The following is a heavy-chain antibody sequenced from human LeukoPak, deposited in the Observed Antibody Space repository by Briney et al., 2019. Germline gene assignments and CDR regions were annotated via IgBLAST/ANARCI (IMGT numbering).Heavy chain of an antibody. CDR1: GGSISSYY. Sequence: SETLSLTRTVSGGSISSYYWSWIRQPPGKGLEWIGYIYYSGSTNYNPSLKSRVTISVDTSKNQFSLKLSSVTAADTAVYYCARVKGEWELLGTYYYYGMDVWGQGTTVTVSS. J-gene: IGHJ6*02. D-gene: IGHD1-26*01. CDR3: ARVKGEWELLGTYYYYGMDV. CDR2: IYYSGST. V-gene: IGHV4-59*01.